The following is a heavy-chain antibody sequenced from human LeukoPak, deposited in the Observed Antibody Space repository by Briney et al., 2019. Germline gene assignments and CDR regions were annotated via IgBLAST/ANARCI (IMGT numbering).Heavy chain of an antibody. J-gene: IGHJ5*01. CDR3: ARVVGSTSWFDS. CDR1: GDLIIGAPYF. V-gene: IGHV4-31*03. Sequence: PSETLCLTCSVSGDLIIGAPYFWSWVRQHLGKGPEWIAYTYYSGNTYYNPSLKSRVALSVDTSKNQFSLNLTSVTAADTAVYFSARVVGSTSWFDSWGQGTLVTVSS. CDR2: TYYSGNT. D-gene: IGHD1-26*01.